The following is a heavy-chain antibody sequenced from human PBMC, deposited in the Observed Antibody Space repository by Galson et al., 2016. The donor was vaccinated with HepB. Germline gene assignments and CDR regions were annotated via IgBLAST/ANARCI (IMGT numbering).Heavy chain of an antibody. J-gene: IGHJ5*01. D-gene: IGHD2-2*01. V-gene: IGHV4-34*01. CDR3: ARASVVPGARMLFDS. CDR1: GGSFTAHY. Sequence: SETLSLTCAVYGGSFTAHYWTWIRQHPGKGFEWIGDINHGGATNYNPSLGSRVTISVDTSKNQLSLSLNSVTAADTAVYYCARASVVPGARMLFDSWGQGILVTVSS. CDR2: INHGGAT.